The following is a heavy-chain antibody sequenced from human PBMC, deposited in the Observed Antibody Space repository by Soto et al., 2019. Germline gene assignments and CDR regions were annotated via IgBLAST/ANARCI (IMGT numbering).Heavy chain of an antibody. CDR2: IYYSGST. V-gene: IGHV4-30-4*01. CDR3: ARASNQPLWAYYYGMDV. J-gene: IGHJ6*02. Sequence: SETLSLSCTVSGGSISSGDYYWSWIRQPPGKGLEWIGYIYYSGSTYYNPSLKSRVTISVDTSKNQFSLKLSSVTAADTAVYYCARASNQPLWAYYYGMDVWGQGTTVTVSS. D-gene: IGHD2-2*01. CDR1: GGSISSGDYY.